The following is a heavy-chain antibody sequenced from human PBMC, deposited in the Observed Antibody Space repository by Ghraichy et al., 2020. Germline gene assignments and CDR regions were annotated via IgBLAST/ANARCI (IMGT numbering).Heavy chain of an antibody. CDR3: ARGSGTTFYYYGMDV. CDR1: GGSFSGYY. D-gene: IGHD1-7*01. V-gene: IGHV4-34*01. Sequence: SETLSLTCAVYGGSFSGYYWSWIRQPPGKGLEWIGEINHSGSTNYNPSLKSRVTISVDTSKNQFSLKLSSVTAADTAVYYCARGSGTTFYYYGMDVWGQGTTVTVSS. J-gene: IGHJ6*02. CDR2: INHSGST.